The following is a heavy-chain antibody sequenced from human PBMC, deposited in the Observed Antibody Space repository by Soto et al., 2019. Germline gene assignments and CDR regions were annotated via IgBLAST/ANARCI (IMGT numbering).Heavy chain of an antibody. CDR3: ARARTDIVARGYFDY. CDR1: GFTFSSYA. V-gene: IGHV3-30-3*01. CDR2: ISYDGSNK. Sequence: QVQLVESGGGVVQPGRSLRLSCAASGFTFSSYAMHWVRQAPGKGLEWVAVISYDGSNKYYADSVKGRFTISRDNSKNTLYLQMNSLRAEDTAVYYCARARTDIVARGYFDYWGQGTLVTVSS. J-gene: IGHJ4*02. D-gene: IGHD5-12*01.